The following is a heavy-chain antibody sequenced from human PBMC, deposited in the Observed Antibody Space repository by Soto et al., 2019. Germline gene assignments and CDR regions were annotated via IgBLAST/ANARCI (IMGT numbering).Heavy chain of an antibody. CDR1: GFMFSSYD. J-gene: IGHJ3*02. V-gene: IGHV3-13*01. CDR3: VRGGPESSCISADDAFDI. Sequence: EAQLVESGGDLVQPGGFLRLSCAASGFMFSSYDMHWVRQGRGKGLEWVAAIGTAGDTYYLGSVKGRFTISRENDKKSLNLQISDIRVEDTAFYYCVRGGPESSCISADDAFDIWGQGTVVTVSS. CDR2: IGTAGDT. D-gene: IGHD1-20*01.